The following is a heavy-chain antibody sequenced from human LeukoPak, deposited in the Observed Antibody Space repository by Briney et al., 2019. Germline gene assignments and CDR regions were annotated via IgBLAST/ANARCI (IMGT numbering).Heavy chain of an antibody. CDR1: GYTFTGYY. CDR3: ARSNLITMVRRVRWFDP. J-gene: IGHJ5*02. D-gene: IGHD3-10*01. V-gene: IGHV1-2*02. Sequence: ASVKVSSKASGYTFTGYYMHWVRQAPGQGLEWMGWINPNSGGTNYAQKFQGRVTMTRDTSISTAYMELSRLRSDDTAVYYCARSNLITMVRRVRWFDPWGQGTLVTVSS. CDR2: INPNSGGT.